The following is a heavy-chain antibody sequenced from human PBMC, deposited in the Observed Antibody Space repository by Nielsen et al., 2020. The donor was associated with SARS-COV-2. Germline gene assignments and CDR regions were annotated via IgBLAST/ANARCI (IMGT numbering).Heavy chain of an antibody. CDR2: ISGSGGST. CDR1: GFAFSNFA. D-gene: IGHD3-10*01. V-gene: IGHV3-23*01. CDR3: AKDLYHYYGSGSYVKGKDYYYYGMDV. J-gene: IGHJ6*02. Sequence: GGSLRLSCSASGFAFSNFAMNWVRQAPGKGLEWVSTISGSGGSTFYVGSVKGRFTISRDNSKNTLYLQMNSLRAEDTAVYYCAKDLYHYYGSGSYVKGKDYYYYGMDVWGQGTTVTVSS.